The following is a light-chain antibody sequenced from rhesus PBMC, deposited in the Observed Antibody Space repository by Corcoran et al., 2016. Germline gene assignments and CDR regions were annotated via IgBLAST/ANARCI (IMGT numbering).Light chain of an antibody. J-gene: IGKJ4*01. CDR2: YTS. CDR1: QSIYND. V-gene: IGKV1-66*01. CDR3: QQYHNFPLT. Sequence: DIQMTQSPSSLSASVGDTVTITCRASQSIYNDLSWYQQKPGKAPKPLNYYTSSLEKGVPSRFIGSGSGTDYSLTISSLQPEDIATYYCQQYHNFPLTFGGGTKVEIK.